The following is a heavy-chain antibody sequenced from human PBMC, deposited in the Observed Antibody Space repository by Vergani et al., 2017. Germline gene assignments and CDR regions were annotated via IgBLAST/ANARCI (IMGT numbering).Heavy chain of an antibody. V-gene: IGHV3-33*01. CDR1: GFTFSSYG. CDR3: ARSGVPAAVYYYYYYMDG. D-gene: IGHD2-2*01. Sequence: QVQLVESGGGVVQPGRSLRLSCAASGFTFSSYGMHWVRQAPGKGLEWVAVIWYDGSNKYYADSVKGRFTISRDNSKNTLYLQMNSLRAEDTAVYYCARSGVPAAVYYYYYYMDGWGDRTTVTVSS. J-gene: IGHJ6*03. CDR2: IWYDGSNK.